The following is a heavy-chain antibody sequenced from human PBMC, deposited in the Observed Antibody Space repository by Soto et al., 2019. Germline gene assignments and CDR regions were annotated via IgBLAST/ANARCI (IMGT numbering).Heavy chain of an antibody. D-gene: IGHD2-8*01. CDR2: ISGSGGST. J-gene: IGHJ6*02. CDR3: ARDRAYDYHYYYGMDV. CDR1: GCTFSSYA. Sequence: GGSLRLSCAASGCTFSSYAMSWVRQAPGKGLEWVSAISGSGGSTYYADSVKGRFTISRDNSKNTLYLQMNSLRAEDTAVYYCARDRAYDYHYYYGMDVWGQGTTVTVSS. V-gene: IGHV3-23*01.